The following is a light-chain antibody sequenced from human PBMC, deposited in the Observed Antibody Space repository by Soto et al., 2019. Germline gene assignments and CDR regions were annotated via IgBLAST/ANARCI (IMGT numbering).Light chain of an antibody. CDR1: QSVSSN. V-gene: IGKV3-15*01. CDR3: QHYHNWPMT. J-gene: IGKJ1*01. CDR2: GAS. Sequence: EIVMTQSPATLSVSPGERATLSCRASQSVSSNLAWYQQKPGQALRLLIYGASTRATGIPARFSGSGSGTEFTLTISSLQSEDFVVYYCQHYHNWPMTFRQGTKVEIK.